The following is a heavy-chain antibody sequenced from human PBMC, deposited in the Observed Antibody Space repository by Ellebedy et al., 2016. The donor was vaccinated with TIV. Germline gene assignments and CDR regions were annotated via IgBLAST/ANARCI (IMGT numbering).Heavy chain of an antibody. J-gene: IGHJ3*02. D-gene: IGHD2-21*02. CDR3: ASVTGAGGAFDI. V-gene: IGHV1-69*13. Sequence: AASVKVSCKASGGTFSSYAISWVRQAPGQGLEWMGGIIPIFGTANYAQKFQGRVMITADESTSTAYMELSSLRSEDTAVYYCASVTGAGGAFDIWGQGTMVTVSS. CDR1: GGTFSSYA. CDR2: IIPIFGTA.